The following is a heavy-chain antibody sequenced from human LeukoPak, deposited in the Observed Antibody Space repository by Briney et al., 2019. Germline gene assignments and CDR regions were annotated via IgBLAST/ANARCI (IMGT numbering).Heavy chain of an antibody. V-gene: IGHV4-59*01. CDR2: IYYSGST. Sequence: SETLSLTCTVSGGSISSYFWSWIRQPPGKGLEWIGYIYYSGSTNYNPSLKSRVTISIDTSKNQFSLKLSSVTAADTAVYYCASGGYCSSGSCYPNWFDPWGQGTLVTVSS. CDR1: GGSISSYF. D-gene: IGHD2-15*01. J-gene: IGHJ5*02. CDR3: ASGGYCSSGSCYPNWFDP.